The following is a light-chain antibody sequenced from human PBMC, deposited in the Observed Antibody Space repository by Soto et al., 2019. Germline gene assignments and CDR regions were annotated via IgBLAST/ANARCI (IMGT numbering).Light chain of an antibody. CDR1: QSISNW. J-gene: IGKJ1*01. CDR2: EAT. CDR3: QQYNSYCT. Sequence: DIPMTQSPSILSASVGDRVTITCRASQSISNWLAWYQQKPGKVPKVLIYEATSLESGVPSRFSGSGSETEFTLTITSLQPDDFATYYCQQYNSYCTFGQGTFVEIK. V-gene: IGKV1-5*03.